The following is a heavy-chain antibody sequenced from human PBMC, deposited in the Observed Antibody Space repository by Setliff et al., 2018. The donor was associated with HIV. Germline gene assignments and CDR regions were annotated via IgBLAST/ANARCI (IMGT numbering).Heavy chain of an antibody. J-gene: IGHJ4*02. V-gene: IGHV1-18*01. CDR3: ARGGIYCGNDGCHRYFFDF. Sequence: GASVKVSCKASGYTFTNYDISWVRQAPGQGLEWMGWISTYSGNTNYAQKLQGRVTMTTDTSTSTAYMELRSLRSDDTAVYYCARGGIYCGNDGCHRYFFDFWGQGTLVTVSS. CDR2: ISTYSGNT. CDR1: GYTFTNYD. D-gene: IGHD2-21*01.